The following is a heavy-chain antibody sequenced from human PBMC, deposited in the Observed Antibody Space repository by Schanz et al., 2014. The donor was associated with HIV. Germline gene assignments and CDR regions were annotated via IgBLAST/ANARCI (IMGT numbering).Heavy chain of an antibody. J-gene: IGHJ6*02. V-gene: IGHV3-23*01. Sequence: EVQLLESGGGLVQPGGSLRLSCAASGFNFNNYAMTWVRQAPGKGLEWVSSISESGGRTYYADSVKGRFTISRDNSKNTLYLQIKSLRPEDTAVYYCAKDGNWYDSRYRGKGNYYYYYGMDVWGQGTTVTVSS. CDR3: AKDGNWYDSRYRGKGNYYYYYGMDV. D-gene: IGHD3-22*01. CDR2: ISESGGRT. CDR1: GFNFNNYA.